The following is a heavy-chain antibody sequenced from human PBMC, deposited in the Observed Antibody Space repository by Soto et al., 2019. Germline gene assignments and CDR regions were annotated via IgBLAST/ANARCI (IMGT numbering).Heavy chain of an antibody. CDR3: ARDMGFGLSDY. V-gene: IGHV1-3*01. J-gene: IGHJ4*02. Sequence: QVQLVQSGAEVKKPGASVKVSCKASGYTFTSYAMHWVRQAPGQRLEWMGWINAGNGNTKYSQKFQGRVTITRDTSASTAYTELSSLRSEDTAMYYCARDMGFGLSDYWGQGTLVTVSS. CDR2: INAGNGNT. CDR1: GYTFTSYA. D-gene: IGHD3-10*01.